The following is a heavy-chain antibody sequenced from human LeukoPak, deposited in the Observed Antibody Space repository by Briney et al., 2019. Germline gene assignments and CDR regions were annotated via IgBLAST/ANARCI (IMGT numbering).Heavy chain of an antibody. D-gene: IGHD2-2*01. CDR2: INHSGST. Sequence: SGTLSLTCAVYGGSFSGYYWSWIRQPPGKGLEWIGEINHSGSTNYNPSLKSRVTISVDTSKNQLSLKLSSVTAADTAVYYCARGISGDCSSTSCYYYYYGMDVWGQGTTVTVSS. CDR3: ARGISGDCSSTSCYYYYYGMDV. J-gene: IGHJ6*02. CDR1: GGSFSGYY. V-gene: IGHV4-34*01.